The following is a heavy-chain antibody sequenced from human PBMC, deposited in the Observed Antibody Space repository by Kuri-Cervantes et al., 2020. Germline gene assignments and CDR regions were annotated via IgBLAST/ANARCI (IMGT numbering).Heavy chain of an antibody. D-gene: IGHD2-15*01. CDR3: ARGGVVVVAATPY. CDR1: GFTFSNAW. CDR2: ISWNSGSI. J-gene: IGHJ4*02. V-gene: IGHV3-74*01. Sequence: GESLKISCAASGFTFSNAWMSWVRQAPGKGLEWVSGISWNSGSIGYADSVKGRFTISRDNAKNTLYLQMNSLRAEDTAVYYCARGGVVVVAATPYWGQGTLVTVSS.